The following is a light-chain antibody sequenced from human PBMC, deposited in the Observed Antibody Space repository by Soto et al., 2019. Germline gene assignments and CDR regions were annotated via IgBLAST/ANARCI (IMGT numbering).Light chain of an antibody. CDR1: QSVSSSY. V-gene: IGKV3-20*01. Sequence: EIVLTQSPGTLSLSPGERATLSCRASQSVSSSYLAWYQQKPGQAPRLLIYGASSRATGIPERFSGSGCGTDFTLTINRLEAEDFAVYYCQQYGSSPPLTFGGLIKVEIK. CDR2: GAS. CDR3: QQYGSSPPLT. J-gene: IGKJ4*01.